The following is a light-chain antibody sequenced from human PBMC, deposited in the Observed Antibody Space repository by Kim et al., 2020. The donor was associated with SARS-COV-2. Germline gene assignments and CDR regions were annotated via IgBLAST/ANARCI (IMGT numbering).Light chain of an antibody. Sequence: ASVGDRVTIPCRPSQDIANSLAWYQQNPGTVPKLLIYAASTLQSGVPSRFRGSGSGTEFTLTIGSLQTEYVATYYCQKYDTAPWTFGPGTKVDIK. V-gene: IGKV1-27*01. CDR3: QKYDTAPWT. CDR2: AAS. J-gene: IGKJ1*01. CDR1: QDIANS.